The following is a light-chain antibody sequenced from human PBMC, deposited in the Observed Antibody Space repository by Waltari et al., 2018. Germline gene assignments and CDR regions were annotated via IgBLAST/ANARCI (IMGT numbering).Light chain of an antibody. V-gene: IGKV3-11*01. CDR3: QQRSNWNT. J-gene: IGKJ2*01. CDR2: NAA. CDR1: QSVGSS. Sequence: ETVLTQSPVTLSLSPGEGATLSCKASQSVGSSLAWYQQKPGQAPRLLIYNAANRAAGIPARFSGSGSGTDFTLTISGLEPEDFAVYYCQQRSNWNTFGQGTKLEIK.